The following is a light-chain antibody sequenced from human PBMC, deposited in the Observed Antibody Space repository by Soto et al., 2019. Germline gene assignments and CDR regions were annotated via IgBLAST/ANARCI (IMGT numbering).Light chain of an antibody. CDR3: SSYTGSSTHV. CDR1: SSDVGGYNY. Sequence: QSALTQPASVSGSPGQSITISCTGTSSDVGGYNYVSWHQQHPGKAPKLMIYDVTNRPSGVSTRFSGSKSGNTASLTISGLQAEDEADYYCSSYTGSSTHVFGSGTKLTVL. J-gene: IGLJ1*01. V-gene: IGLV2-14*03. CDR2: DVT.